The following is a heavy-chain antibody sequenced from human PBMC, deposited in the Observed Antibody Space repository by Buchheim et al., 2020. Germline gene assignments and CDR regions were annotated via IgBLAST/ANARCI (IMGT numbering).Heavy chain of an antibody. V-gene: IGHV3-23*01. J-gene: IGHJ5*02. CDR3: ASLGVVVVAANNWFDP. CDR1: GFTFSSYA. D-gene: IGHD2-15*01. Sequence: EVQLLESGGGLVQPGGSLRLSCAASGFTFSSYAMSWVRQAPGKGLEWVSAISGSGGSTYYADSVKGRFTISRDNSKNTLYPQMNSLRAEDTAVYYCASLGVVVVAANNWFDPWGQGTL. CDR2: ISGSGGST.